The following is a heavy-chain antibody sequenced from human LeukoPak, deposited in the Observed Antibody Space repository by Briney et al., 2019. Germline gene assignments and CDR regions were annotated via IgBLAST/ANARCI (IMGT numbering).Heavy chain of an antibody. CDR1: AYTFTGYY. Sequence: ASVKVYWRNYAYTFTGYYVHWVGQDPGQVVEWMGWIDPNSGGTNYAQKFQGRVTMTRDTSIGTAYMELSGLTSDDTAVYYCARGYYDRGSLYYFDYWGQGALVTVSS. CDR2: IDPNSGGT. V-gene: IGHV1-2*02. CDR3: ARGYYDRGSLYYFDY. D-gene: IGHD3-22*01. J-gene: IGHJ4*02.